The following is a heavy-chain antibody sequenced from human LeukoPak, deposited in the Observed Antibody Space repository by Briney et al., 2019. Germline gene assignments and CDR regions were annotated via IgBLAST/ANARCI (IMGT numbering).Heavy chain of an antibody. CDR2: IWCDGSNK. J-gene: IGHJ3*02. V-gene: IGHV3-33*01. CDR3: ARDRDDHGAFDI. D-gene: IGHD1-1*01. CDR1: GFTFSSYG. Sequence: GGSLRLSCAASGFTFSSYGMHWVRQAPGKGLEWVAVIWCDGSNKYYADSVKGRFTISRDNSKNTLYLQMNSLRAEDTAVYYCARDRDDHGAFDIWGQGTMVTVSS.